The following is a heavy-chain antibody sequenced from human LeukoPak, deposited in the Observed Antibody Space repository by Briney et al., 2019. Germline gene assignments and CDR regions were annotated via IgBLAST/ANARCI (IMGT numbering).Heavy chain of an antibody. Sequence: ASVKVSCRASGYIFTSYVLHWVRQAPGQGLEWMGWINTNTGNPTYAQGFTGRFVFSLDTSVSTAYLQISSLKADDTAMYYCARGDYETHGYQTRWGQGTLVTVSS. D-gene: IGHD3-22*01. CDR2: INTNTGNP. CDR1: GYIFTSYV. J-gene: IGHJ4*02. V-gene: IGHV7-4-1*02. CDR3: ARGDYETHGYQTR.